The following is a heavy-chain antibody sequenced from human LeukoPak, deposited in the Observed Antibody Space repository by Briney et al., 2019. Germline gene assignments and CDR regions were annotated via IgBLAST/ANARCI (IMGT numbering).Heavy chain of an antibody. D-gene: IGHD2-21*01. Sequence: GGPLRLSCAASGFTFDDYGMSWVRQAPGKGLEWVARIDGPGRGTVYADSVKGRFTFSRDNAKNTLSLQMNSLRDDDTAMYYCVRDLFPDAFNIRGQGTRVTVSS. CDR1: GFTFDDYG. CDR2: IDGPGRGT. V-gene: IGHV3-20*04. CDR3: VRDLFPDAFNI. J-gene: IGHJ3*02.